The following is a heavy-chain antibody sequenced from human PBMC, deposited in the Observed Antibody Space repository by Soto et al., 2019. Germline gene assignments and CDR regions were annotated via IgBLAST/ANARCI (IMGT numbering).Heavy chain of an antibody. D-gene: IGHD3-10*01. V-gene: IGHV3-53*02. CDR1: GFSVSYNS. CDR2: IYSGGST. Sequence: EVQLVETGGGLIQPGGSLRLSCEVTGFSVSYNSMTWVRQAPGEGLEWVSVIYSGGSTYYADSVKGRFTVSRDNSKSTLYLKMNSLRKDDTAVYYCVKDQVVEGQYYGSSEFFFWGRGTLVTVSS. J-gene: IGHJ4*02. CDR3: VKDQVVEGQYYGSSEFFF.